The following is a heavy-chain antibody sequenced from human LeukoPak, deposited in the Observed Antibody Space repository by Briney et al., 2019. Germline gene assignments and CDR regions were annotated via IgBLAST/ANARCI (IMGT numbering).Heavy chain of an antibody. CDR3: ARARYYYDSSGPCYDY. J-gene: IGHJ4*02. CDR2: MNPNSGNT. V-gene: IGHV1-8*01. Sequence: ASVKVSCKASGYTFTSYDINWVRQATGQGLEWMGWMNPNSGNTGYAQKFQGRATMTRNTSISTAYMELSSLRSEDTAVYYCARARYYYDSSGPCYDYWGQGTLVTVSS. CDR1: GYTFTSYD. D-gene: IGHD3-22*01.